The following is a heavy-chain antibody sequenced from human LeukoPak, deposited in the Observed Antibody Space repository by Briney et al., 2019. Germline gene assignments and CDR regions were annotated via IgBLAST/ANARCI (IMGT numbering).Heavy chain of an antibody. CDR3: AKGGEAQFTGFVDY. CDR1: GFTFSSYA. D-gene: IGHD3-16*01. J-gene: IGHJ4*02. V-gene: IGHV3-23*01. Sequence: PGGSLRLSCAASGFTFSSYAMSWVRQAPGKGLEWVSAISGSGGSTYYADSVKGRFTISRDNSKNTLYLQMNSLRAEDTAVYHCAKGGEAQFTGFVDYWGQGTLVTVSS. CDR2: ISGSGGST.